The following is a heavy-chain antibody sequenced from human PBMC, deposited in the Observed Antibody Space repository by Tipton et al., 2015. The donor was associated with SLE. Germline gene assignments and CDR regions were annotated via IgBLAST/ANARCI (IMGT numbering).Heavy chain of an antibody. J-gene: IGHJ6*03. CDR3: ARGIYSNNGWDYYYYYMDI. CDR2: INPNTGGT. D-gene: IGHD4-11*01. CDR1: GHTFTGDH. Sequence: QSGAEVKKPGASLTVSCKLSGHTFTGDHVHWVRQAPGQGLEWLGRINPNTGGTNYAQNLQGRVTMTRDTSIGTAYMDLSSLQSDDTAIYYCARGIYSNNGWDYYYYYMDIWGKGTTVTVSS. V-gene: IGHV1-2*06.